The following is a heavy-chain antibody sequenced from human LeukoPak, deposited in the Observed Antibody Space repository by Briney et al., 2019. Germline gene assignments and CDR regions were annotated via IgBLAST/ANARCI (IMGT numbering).Heavy chain of an antibody. D-gene: IGHD6-13*01. CDR3: ARTLYSTSWSDC. CDR1: GLTFSSYW. J-gene: IGHJ4*02. Sequence: RGSLRLSCAASGLTFSSYWVHWVRQAPGKGLVCVSRINSDESSTSYADSVKGRYTISRDNAKNTLYLQMNSLRAEDTAVYYCARTLYSTSWSDCWGQGTRVTVSS. CDR2: INSDESST. V-gene: IGHV3-74*01.